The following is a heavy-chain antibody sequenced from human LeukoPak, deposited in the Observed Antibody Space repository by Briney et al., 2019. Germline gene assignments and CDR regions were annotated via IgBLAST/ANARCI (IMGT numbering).Heavy chain of an antibody. D-gene: IGHD1-26*01. CDR2: ISYDGSNK. CDR3: ARGSGSYYEDFDY. V-gene: IGHV3-30*04. CDR1: GFTFSSYA. J-gene: IGHJ4*02. Sequence: GGSLRLSCAASGFTFSSYAMHWVRQAPGKGLEWVAVISYDGSNKYYADSVKDRFTISRDNSKNTLYLQMNSLRAEDTAVYYCARGSGSYYEDFDYWGQGTLVTVSS.